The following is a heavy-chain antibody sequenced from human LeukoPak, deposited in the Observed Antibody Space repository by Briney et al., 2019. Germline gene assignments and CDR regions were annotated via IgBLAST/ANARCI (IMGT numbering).Heavy chain of an antibody. CDR2: LHYSGST. D-gene: IGHD5-12*01. V-gene: IGHV4-39*07. J-gene: IGHJ3*02. Sequence: PSETLSLTCSVSGGSVSTSGYYWGWIRQPPGKGLEYIGTLHYSGSTHYNPSLESRVTISVDTSKNQFSLKLNSVTSADTAVYYCARDWDGAYDFNTFDIWGQGTMVTVCS. CDR3: ARDWDGAYDFNTFDI. CDR1: GGSVSTSGYY.